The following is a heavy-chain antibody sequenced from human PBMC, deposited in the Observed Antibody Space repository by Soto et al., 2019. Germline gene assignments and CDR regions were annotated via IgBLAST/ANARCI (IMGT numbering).Heavy chain of an antibody. Sequence: QVQLVQSGAEVKKPGASVKVSCKASGYTFTSYGISWVRQAPGQGLEWMGWISAYNGNTNYAQKLQGRVTMTTDTSTSTPYLVPRSLRSDDSAVYYCASIGGVLFPPYCYYCMDFCGQGTTVTVSS. D-gene: IGHD3-10*01. J-gene: IGHJ6*02. CDR2: ISAYNGNT. CDR3: ASIGGVLFPPYCYYCMDF. CDR1: GYTFTSYG. V-gene: IGHV1-18*01.